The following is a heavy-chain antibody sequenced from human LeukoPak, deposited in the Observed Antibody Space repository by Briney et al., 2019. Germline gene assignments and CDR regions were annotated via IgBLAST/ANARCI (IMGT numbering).Heavy chain of an antibody. CDR1: VFTFSSYA. D-gene: IGHD5-18*01. CDR2: ISGSGGST. V-gene: IGHV3-23*01. J-gene: IGHJ4*02. CDR3: AKDRRYSYGPSDY. Sequence: GGCVRLSCAACVFTFSSYAMRWVRQAPGKGLEWASAISGSGGSTYYADSVKGRFTISRDNSKNTLYLQMNSLRAEDTAVYYCAKDRRYSYGPSDYWGQETLVTVSS.